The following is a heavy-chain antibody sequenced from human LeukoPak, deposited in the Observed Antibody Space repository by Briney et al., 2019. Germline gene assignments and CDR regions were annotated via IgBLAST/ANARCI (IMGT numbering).Heavy chain of an antibody. Sequence: TSETLSLTCTVSGGSISSYYWSWIRQPPGKGLEWIGYIYYSGSTNYNPSLKSRVTISVDTSKNQFSLKLSSVTAADTAVYYCARGTMVRGVIINDNWFDPWGQGTLVTVSS. CDR2: IYYSGST. D-gene: IGHD3-10*01. J-gene: IGHJ5*02. CDR3: ARGTMVRGVIINDNWFDP. CDR1: GGSISSYY. V-gene: IGHV4-59*01.